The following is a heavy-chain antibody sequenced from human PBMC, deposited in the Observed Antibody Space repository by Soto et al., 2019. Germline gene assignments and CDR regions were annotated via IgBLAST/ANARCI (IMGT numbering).Heavy chain of an antibody. J-gene: IGHJ4*02. Sequence: QVQLAESGGGVVQSGRSLRLSCAASGFALSSFDMHWVRQAPGKGLEWVAVIWYDGSNEYYADLVKGRFTISRDNSKNTLYLQMNSLRVEDTAVYYCARDALVRGVHPPDYWGQGTLVTVSS. CDR3: ARDALVRGVHPPDY. V-gene: IGHV3-33*01. CDR2: IWYDGSNE. D-gene: IGHD3-10*01. CDR1: GFALSSFD.